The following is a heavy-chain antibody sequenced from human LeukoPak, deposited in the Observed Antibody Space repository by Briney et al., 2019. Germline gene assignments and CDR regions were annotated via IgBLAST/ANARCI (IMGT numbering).Heavy chain of an antibody. CDR2: MNPNSGNT. CDR3: ARGGVLLWFGESHGMDV. Sequence: ASVKVSCKASGYTSTSYDINWVRQATGQGLEWMGWMNPNSGNTGYAQKFQGRVTMTRNTSISTAYMELSSLRSEDTAVYYCARGGVLLWFGESHGMDVWGQGTTVTVSS. D-gene: IGHD3-10*01. CDR1: GYTSTSYD. J-gene: IGHJ6*02. V-gene: IGHV1-8*01.